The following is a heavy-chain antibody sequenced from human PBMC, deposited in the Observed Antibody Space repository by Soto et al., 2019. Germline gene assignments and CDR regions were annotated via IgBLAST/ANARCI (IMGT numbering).Heavy chain of an antibody. Sequence: LRLSCAASGFTFSSYAMSWVRQAPGKGLEWVSAISGSGGSTYYADSVKGRFTVSRDNSKNTLYLQMNSLRAEDTAVYYCAGSQFIVVVPAATDAFDIWGQGTMVTVSS. CDR3: AGSQFIVVVPAATDAFDI. V-gene: IGHV3-23*01. D-gene: IGHD2-2*01. J-gene: IGHJ3*02. CDR2: ISGSGGST. CDR1: GFTFSSYA.